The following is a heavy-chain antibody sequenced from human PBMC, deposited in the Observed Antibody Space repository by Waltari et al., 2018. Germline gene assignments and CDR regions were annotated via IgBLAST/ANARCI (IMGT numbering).Heavy chain of an antibody. CDR3: ASTVYYDSSGWTYYFDY. CDR1: GGSISSSSYY. Sequence: QLQLQESGPGLVKPSETLSLTCTVSGGSISSSSYYWGWIRQPPGKGLEWIGSIYYSGSTYYNRSLKSRVTISVDTSKNQFSLKLSSVTAADTAVYYCASTVYYDSSGWTYYFDYWGQGTLVTVSS. J-gene: IGHJ4*02. D-gene: IGHD3-22*01. V-gene: IGHV4-39*01. CDR2: IYYSGST.